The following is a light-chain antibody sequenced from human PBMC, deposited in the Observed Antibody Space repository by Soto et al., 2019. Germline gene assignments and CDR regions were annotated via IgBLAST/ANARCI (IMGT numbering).Light chain of an antibody. V-gene: IGKV3-20*01. CDR1: QSISSSY. CDR2: GAS. J-gene: IGKJ1*01. Sequence: EIVLTQSPGTLSLSPGERATLSCRARQSISSSYLAWYQQKPGQAPRLLIYGASSRATGTPDRFSGSGSGTDFTLTISRLEPEDFAVYYCQQYYSSPWTFGLGTKVDIK. CDR3: QQYYSSPWT.